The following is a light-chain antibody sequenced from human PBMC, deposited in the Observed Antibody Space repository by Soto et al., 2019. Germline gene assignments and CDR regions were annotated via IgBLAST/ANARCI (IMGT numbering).Light chain of an antibody. CDR3: QQYNSYPLT. Sequence: DIQMTQSPSTLSASVGDRVTITCRASQSISIWLAWYQQKPGKAPKLLIYKASGLESGVPSRFSGSGSGTEFNLTISSLQPDDFATYYCQQYNSYPLTFGGGTKVEIK. V-gene: IGKV1-5*03. CDR2: KAS. J-gene: IGKJ4*01. CDR1: QSISIW.